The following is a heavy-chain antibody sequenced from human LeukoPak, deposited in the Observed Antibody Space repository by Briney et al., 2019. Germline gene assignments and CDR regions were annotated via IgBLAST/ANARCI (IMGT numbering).Heavy chain of an antibody. CDR3: AKDRGAQGKVFDY. D-gene: IGHD3-10*01. CDR2: IYYSGNT. J-gene: IGHJ4*02. V-gene: IGHV4-39*02. CDR1: GGSISSSSYY. Sequence: SETLSLTCTVSGGSISSSSYYWGWIRQPPGKGLEWIGSIYYSGNTYYNPSLKSQVSISIDTPKNQFSLKLTSVTAADTAVYYCAKDRGAQGKVFDYWSQGTLVTVSS.